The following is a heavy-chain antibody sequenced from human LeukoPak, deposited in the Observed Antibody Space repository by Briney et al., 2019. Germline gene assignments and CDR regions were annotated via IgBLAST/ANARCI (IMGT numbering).Heavy chain of an antibody. J-gene: IGHJ4*02. CDR1: GGTFSSYA. CDR2: INPSGGST. CDR3: AREGEIGYDLSDY. Sequence: ASVKVSCKASGGTFSSYAINWVRQAPGQGLEWMGIINPSGGSTSYAQKFQGRVTVTRDTSTSTVYMELSSLRSEDTAMYYCAREGEIGYDLSDYWGQGTLVTVSS. V-gene: IGHV1-46*01. D-gene: IGHD5-12*01.